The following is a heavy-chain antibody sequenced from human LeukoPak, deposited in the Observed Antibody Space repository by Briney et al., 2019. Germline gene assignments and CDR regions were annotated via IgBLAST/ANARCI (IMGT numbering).Heavy chain of an antibody. V-gene: IGHV4-59*01. D-gene: IGHD6-19*01. CDR3: ARTGLVIGWWFDP. Sequence: PSETLSPTCTVSGGSISSYYWSWIRQPPGKGLEWIGYIYYSGSTDYNPSLKSRVTISVDTSKNQFSLKLSSVTAADTAVYYCARTGLVIGWWFDPWGQGTLVTVSS. CDR1: GGSISSYY. CDR2: IYYSGST. J-gene: IGHJ5*02.